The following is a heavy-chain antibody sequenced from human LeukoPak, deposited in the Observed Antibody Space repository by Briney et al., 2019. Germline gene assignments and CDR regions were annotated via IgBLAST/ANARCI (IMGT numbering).Heavy chain of an antibody. CDR2: IYYSGST. Sequence: SETLSLTCTVSGGSISSYYWSWIRQPPGKRLEWIGYIYYSGSTNYNPSLKSRVTISVDTSKNQFSLSLISVTAADTAVYYCARDGVSALNLYSDLWGRGTLVTVSS. V-gene: IGHV4-59*01. J-gene: IGHJ2*01. CDR1: GGSISSYY. CDR3: ARDGVSALNLYSDL. D-gene: IGHD3-3*01.